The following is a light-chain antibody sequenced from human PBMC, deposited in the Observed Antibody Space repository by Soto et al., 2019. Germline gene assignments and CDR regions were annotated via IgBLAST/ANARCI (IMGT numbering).Light chain of an antibody. CDR2: GAS. V-gene: IGKV3-20*01. Sequence: EIVLTQSPATLSVSPWERVTLSCRASQSVDINLAWYQQKPGQAPRLLIYGASGRATGIPDRFSGSGSGTDFTLTISRLEPEDFAVYYCQQFATSPLTFGGGTKVDIK. CDR3: QQFATSPLT. J-gene: IGKJ4*01. CDR1: QSVDIN.